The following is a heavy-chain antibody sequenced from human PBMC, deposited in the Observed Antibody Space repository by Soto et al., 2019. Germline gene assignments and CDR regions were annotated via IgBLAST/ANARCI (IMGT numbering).Heavy chain of an antibody. CDR3: ARDTSYGSGSYSDY. D-gene: IGHD3-10*01. CDR1: GGSISSGGYY. J-gene: IGHJ4*02. Sequence: SETLSLTCTVSGGSISSGGYYWSWIRQHPGKGLEWIGYIYYSGSTYYNPSLKSRVTISVDTSKNQFSLKLSSVTAADTAVYYCARDTSYGSGSYSDYWGQGTLVTVSS. CDR2: IYYSGST. V-gene: IGHV4-31*03.